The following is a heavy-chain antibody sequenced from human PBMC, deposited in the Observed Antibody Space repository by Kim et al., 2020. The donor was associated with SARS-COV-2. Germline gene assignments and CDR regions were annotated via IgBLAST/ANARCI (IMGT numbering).Heavy chain of an antibody. CDR1: GGSFSGYY. J-gene: IGHJ6*01. V-gene: IGHV4-34*01. CDR3: AREGLKVPFYYYYDMDV. Sequence: SETLSLTCAVYGGSFSGYYWSWIRQPPGKGLEWIGEINHSGSTNYNPSLKSRVTISVDTSKNQFSLKLSSVTAADTAVYYCAREGLKVPFYYYYDMDVWG. D-gene: IGHD2-21*02. CDR2: INHSGST.